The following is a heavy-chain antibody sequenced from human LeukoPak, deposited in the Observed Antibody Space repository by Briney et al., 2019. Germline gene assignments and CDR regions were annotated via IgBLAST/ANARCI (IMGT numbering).Heavy chain of an antibody. Sequence: GGSLRLSCAASGLTFSNAWMNWVRQAPGKGLEWVGRIKSKTDGGTTDYAAPVKGRFTISRDDSKNTLYLQMNSLKTEDTAVYYCTTFSIAVAGNDYWGQGTLVTVSS. J-gene: IGHJ4*02. CDR3: TTFSIAVAGNDY. V-gene: IGHV3-15*07. CDR2: IKSKTDGGTT. D-gene: IGHD6-19*01. CDR1: GLTFSNAW.